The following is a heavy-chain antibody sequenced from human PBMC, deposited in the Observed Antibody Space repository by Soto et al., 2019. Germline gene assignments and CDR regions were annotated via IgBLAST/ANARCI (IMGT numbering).Heavy chain of an antibody. V-gene: IGHV3-30-3*01. CDR1: EFTFSTYA. CDR3: ARSQMERRRYGMDV. J-gene: IGHJ6*02. Sequence: QAQLVESGGGVVQPGRSLRLSCAASEFTFSTYAMHWVRQAPGKGLEWVAVMSYDGSNKYYADSVKGRFTISRDNSKNTLYLQMNSLRLEDTAVYYCARSQMERRRYGMDVWGQGTTVTVSS. CDR2: MSYDGSNK. D-gene: IGHD1-20*01.